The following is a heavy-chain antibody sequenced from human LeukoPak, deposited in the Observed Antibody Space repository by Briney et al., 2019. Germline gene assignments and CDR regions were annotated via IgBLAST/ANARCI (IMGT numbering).Heavy chain of an antibody. CDR3: ARVRIVGASDFDY. CDR2: IIPILGIA. V-gene: IGHV1-69*04. CDR1: GGTFSSYA. D-gene: IGHD1-26*01. Sequence: SVKVSCKASGGTFSSYAISWVRQAPGQGLEWMGRIIPILGIAIYAQKFQGRVTITADKSTSTAYMELSSLRSEDTAVYYCARVRIVGASDFDYWGQGTLVTVSS. J-gene: IGHJ4*02.